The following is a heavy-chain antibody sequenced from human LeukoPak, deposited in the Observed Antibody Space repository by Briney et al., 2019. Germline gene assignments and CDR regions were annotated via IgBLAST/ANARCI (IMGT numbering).Heavy chain of an antibody. CDR3: ARPESNGIAAAGNDY. J-gene: IGHJ4*02. D-gene: IGHD6-13*01. Sequence: AASVKVSCKASGGTFSSYAISWVRQAPGQGLEWMGGIIPIFGTANYAQKFQGRVTITADESTSTAYMELSSLRSEDTAVYYYARPESNGIAAAGNDYWGQGTLVTVSS. V-gene: IGHV1-69*13. CDR1: GGTFSSYA. CDR2: IIPIFGTA.